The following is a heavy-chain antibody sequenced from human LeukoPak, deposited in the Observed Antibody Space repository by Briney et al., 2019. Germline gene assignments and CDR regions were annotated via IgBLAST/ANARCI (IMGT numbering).Heavy chain of an antibody. D-gene: IGHD3-22*01. J-gene: IGHJ4*02. V-gene: IGHV5-51*01. Sequence: GESLKISCKGSGYSFPSYWIGWVRQMPGNGLEWMGIIYPADSDTKYSPSFEGQVTISADKSTNTAYLQWNSLQASDTAMYYCARHHGRYYYDSSGFDFDYWGQGTLVTVSS. CDR3: ARHHGRYYYDSSGFDFDY. CDR1: GYSFPSYW. CDR2: IYPADSDT.